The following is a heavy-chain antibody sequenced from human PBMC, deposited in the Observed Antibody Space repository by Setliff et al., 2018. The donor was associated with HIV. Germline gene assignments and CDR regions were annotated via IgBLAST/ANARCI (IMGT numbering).Heavy chain of an antibody. D-gene: IGHD6-19*01. J-gene: IGHJ3*01. CDR2: IDHSGST. V-gene: IGHV4-34*01. CDR3: ARFSSTGWRRAFDV. CDR1: GGAFNDFY. Sequence: PSETLSLTCAVYGGAFNDFYWGWIRQPPGKGLEWIGEIDHSGSTNNNPSLESRLTISVDTSKKQFSLRLTSLTAADTAVYFCARFSSTGWRRAFDVWGQGTKVTVSS.